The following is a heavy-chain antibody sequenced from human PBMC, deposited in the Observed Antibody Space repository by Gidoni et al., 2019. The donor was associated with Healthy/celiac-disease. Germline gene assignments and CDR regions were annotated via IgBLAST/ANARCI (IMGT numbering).Heavy chain of an antibody. CDR2: IDWDDDK. V-gene: IGHV2-70*15. D-gene: IGHD3-22*01. J-gene: IGHJ4*02. CDR1: GFSLSTSGMC. CDR3: ARRVTHYYDSSGYLDY. Sequence: QVTLRESGTALVKPTQTLTLTCTFSGFSLSTSGMCVSWIRQPPGKALEWLARIDWDDDKYYSTSLKTRLTISKDTSKNQVVLTMTNMDPVDTATYYCARRVTHYYDSSGYLDYWGQGTLVTVSS.